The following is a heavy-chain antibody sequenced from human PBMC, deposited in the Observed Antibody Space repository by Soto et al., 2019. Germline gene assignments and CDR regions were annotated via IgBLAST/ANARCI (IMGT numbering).Heavy chain of an antibody. CDR1: GFTFSSYG. CDR2: ISYDGSNK. Sequence: QVQLVESGGGVVQPGRSLRLSCAASGFTFSSYGMHWVRQAPGKGLEWVAVISYDGSNKYYADSVKGRFTISRDNSKNTLYLQMNSLRAEDTAVYYCARPNDGSSSSDYWGQGTLVTVSS. J-gene: IGHJ4*02. CDR3: ARPNDGSSSSDY. D-gene: IGHD6-6*01. V-gene: IGHV3-30*03.